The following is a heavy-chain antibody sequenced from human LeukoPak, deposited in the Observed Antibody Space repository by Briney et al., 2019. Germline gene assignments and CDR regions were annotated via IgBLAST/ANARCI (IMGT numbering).Heavy chain of an antibody. D-gene: IGHD3-22*01. Sequence: SETLSLTCTVSGVSISGFSWSWIRQPPGRGLEWLAYVFLSGSTNYNPFLRSRATISVDTSKSQFSLEFSSVTAADTAIYYCARLVRYESSGGYYFDDWGQGTLVTVSS. J-gene: IGHJ4*02. CDR3: ARLVRYESSGGYYFDD. V-gene: IGHV4-59*08. CDR1: GVSISGFS. CDR2: VFLSGST.